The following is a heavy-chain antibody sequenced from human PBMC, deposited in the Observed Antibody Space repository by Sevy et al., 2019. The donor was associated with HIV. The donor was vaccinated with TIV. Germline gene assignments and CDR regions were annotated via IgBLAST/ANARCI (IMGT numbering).Heavy chain of an antibody. D-gene: IGHD5-12*01. CDR3: ARNTGFAYGDNWFDP. CDR1: GFTFENYG. Sequence: GGSLRLSCAVSGFTFENYGMSWVRQAPGKGLEWVTGINWNGGTKNFVDSVKGRFLISRDNAKNSLNLQMDSLRVEDTAVYYCARNTGFAYGDNWFDPWGQGTLVTVSS. V-gene: IGHV3-20*04. J-gene: IGHJ5*02. CDR2: INWNGGTK.